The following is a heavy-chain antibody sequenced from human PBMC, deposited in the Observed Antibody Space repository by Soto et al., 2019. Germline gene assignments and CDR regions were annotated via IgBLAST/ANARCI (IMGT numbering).Heavy chain of an antibody. Sequence: SETLSLTCTVSGGSINTFYWSWVRQPAGKGLEWIGRIFSSGSTSFNPSLESRDAMSVDTSKNHFSLNLSSVTAADMAVYYCAREGSYSAYNFAHGIQLWSFDFWGQGAMLTVSS. J-gene: IGHJ4*02. CDR2: IFSSGST. CDR3: AREGSYSAYNFAHGIQLWSFDF. V-gene: IGHV4-4*07. CDR1: GGSINTFY. D-gene: IGHD5-12*01.